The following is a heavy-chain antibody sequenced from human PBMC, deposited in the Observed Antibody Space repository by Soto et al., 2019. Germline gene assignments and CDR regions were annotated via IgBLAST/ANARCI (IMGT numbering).Heavy chain of an antibody. CDR1: GGTFSSYA. D-gene: IGHD1-7*01. V-gene: IGHV1-69*12. CDR2: IIPIFGTA. Sequence: QVQLVQSGAEVKKPGSSVKVSCKASGGTFSSYAISWVRQAPGQGLEWMGGIIPIFGTANYAQKFQGRVTITADESTSTTYIELGSLRSEDTAVYYCARPGTGNYHLDYWGQGTLVTGSS. J-gene: IGHJ4*02. CDR3: ARPGTGNYHLDY.